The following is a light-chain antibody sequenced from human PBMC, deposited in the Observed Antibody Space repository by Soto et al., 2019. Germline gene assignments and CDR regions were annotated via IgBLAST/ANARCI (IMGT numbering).Light chain of an antibody. CDR2: KAS. Sequence: DIQMTQSPSTLSASIGDRVTITCRASQSISSWLAWYQQKPGKAPKLLIYKASSLESGVPSRFSGSGSGTEFTLTISSLQPDDFATYYCQQYNSYLLTFGGGTKVEIK. V-gene: IGKV1-5*03. CDR1: QSISSW. CDR3: QQYNSYLLT. J-gene: IGKJ4*01.